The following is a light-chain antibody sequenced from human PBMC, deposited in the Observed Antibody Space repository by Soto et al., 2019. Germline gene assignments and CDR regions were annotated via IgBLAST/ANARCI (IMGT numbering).Light chain of an antibody. J-gene: IGKJ4*01. CDR3: QQYDDWPPLT. CDR1: QSVGGN. CDR2: DAS. Sequence: TVMTQSPAALSVSPGDRASLSCRASQSVGGNLAWYQLKPGQSPRLLIYDASTRATGIPDRFTGSGSGTEFTLTIASLQSDDIAIYYCQQYDDWPPLTFGGGTEVDLK. V-gene: IGKV3-15*01.